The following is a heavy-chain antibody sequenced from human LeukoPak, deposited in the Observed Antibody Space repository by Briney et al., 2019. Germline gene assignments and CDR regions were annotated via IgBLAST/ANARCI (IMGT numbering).Heavy chain of an antibody. CDR2: IYYSGST. CDR3: AGGMVRGVIITPETFDP. Sequence: PSETLSLTCTVSGGSISSYYWSWIRQPPGKGLDWIEYIYYSGSTNYNPSLKSRVTISVDTSKNQFSLKLSSVTAADTAVYYCAGGMVRGVIITPETFDPWGQGTLVTVSS. D-gene: IGHD3-10*01. CDR1: GGSISSYY. J-gene: IGHJ5*02. V-gene: IGHV4-59*01.